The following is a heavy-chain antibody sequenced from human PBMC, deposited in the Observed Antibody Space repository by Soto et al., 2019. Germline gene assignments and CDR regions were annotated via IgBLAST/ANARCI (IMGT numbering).Heavy chain of an antibody. CDR1: GFTFSSYA. J-gene: IGHJ4*02. D-gene: IGHD4-17*01. CDR3: ARGDYGDYFDY. Sequence: GGSLRLSCAASGFTFSSYAMHWVRQAPGKGLEWVAVISYDGSNKYYADSVKGRFTISRDNSKNTLYLQMNSLRAEDTAVYYCARGDYGDYFDYWGQGTLVTVSS. CDR2: ISYDGSNK. V-gene: IGHV3-30-3*01.